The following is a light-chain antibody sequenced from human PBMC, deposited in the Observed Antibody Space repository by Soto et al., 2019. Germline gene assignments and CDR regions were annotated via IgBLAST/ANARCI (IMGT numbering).Light chain of an antibody. V-gene: IGKV3-11*01. Sequence: ETVMTQSPATLSLTPGERATLSCRASQSVSSKLVWYQQKPGQAPRFLIYGASTRATGIPARWRGSGSGTAFTLTISSLEAEDFAVYYCHQRNVWPPITFGQGTRLEI. CDR2: GAS. J-gene: IGKJ5*01. CDR3: HQRNVWPPIT. CDR1: QSVSSK.